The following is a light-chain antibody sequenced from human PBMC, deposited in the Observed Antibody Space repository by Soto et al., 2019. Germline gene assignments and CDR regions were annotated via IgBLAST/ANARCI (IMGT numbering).Light chain of an antibody. V-gene: IGLV3-1*01. CDR2: QDT. Sequence: SYELTQPPSVSVSPGQTASITCSGDKLGNKYACWYQQKPGQSPVLVIYQDTKRPSGIPERFSGSNSGNTATLTISGTQAMDEADYYCQSWESSTGVVGGGTKLTVL. J-gene: IGLJ2*01. CDR3: QSWESSTGV. CDR1: KLGNKY.